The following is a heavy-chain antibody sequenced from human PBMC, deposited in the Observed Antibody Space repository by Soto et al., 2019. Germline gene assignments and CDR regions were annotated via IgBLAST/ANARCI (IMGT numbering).Heavy chain of an antibody. D-gene: IGHD4-17*01. CDR1: GFTFSSYA. CDR3: ATGPDYGDFYYFDY. V-gene: IGHV3-23*01. J-gene: IGHJ4*02. CDR2: ISGSGGST. Sequence: GGSLRLSCAASGFTFSSYAMSWVRQAPGKGLEWVSAISGSGGSTYYADSVKGRFTISRDNSKNTLYLQMNSLRAEDTAVYYCATGPDYGDFYYFDYWGQGTLVTVSS.